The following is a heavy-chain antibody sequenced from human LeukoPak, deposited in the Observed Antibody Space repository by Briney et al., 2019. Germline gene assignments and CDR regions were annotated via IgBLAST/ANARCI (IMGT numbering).Heavy chain of an antibody. Sequence: SETLSLTCTVSDASIIGYYWGWIRQPPGKGLEWIAYIYYGGSTEYNPSLKSRVTISIDTPKNQFSLKVTSVTAADTAVYYCATVYVFNAIVAAWGQGTLVTVSS. D-gene: IGHD2-15*01. CDR3: ATVYVFNAIVAA. CDR2: IYYGGST. J-gene: IGHJ1*01. V-gene: IGHV4-59*01. CDR1: DASIIGYY.